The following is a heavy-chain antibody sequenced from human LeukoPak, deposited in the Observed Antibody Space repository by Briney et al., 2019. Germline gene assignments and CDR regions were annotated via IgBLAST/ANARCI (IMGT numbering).Heavy chain of an antibody. CDR3: ARDRRDIVVVPAANGGYYYYYMDV. D-gene: IGHD2-2*01. Sequence: SETLSLTCAVYGGSFSGYYWSWIRQPPGKGLEWTGEINHSGSTNYNPSLKSRVTISVDTSKNQFSLKLSSVTAADTAVYYCARDRRDIVVVPAANGGYYYYYMDVWGKGTTVTVSS. CDR2: INHSGST. J-gene: IGHJ6*03. V-gene: IGHV4-34*01. CDR1: GGSFSGYY.